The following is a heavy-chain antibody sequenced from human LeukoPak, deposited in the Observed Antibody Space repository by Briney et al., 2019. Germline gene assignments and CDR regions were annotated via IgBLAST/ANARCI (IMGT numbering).Heavy chain of an antibody. CDR2: IYTNGST. V-gene: IGHV4-61*02. CDR1: CGPISTGSYS. J-gene: IGHJ5*02. CDR3: ARDYGSGDQKCFDP. D-gene: IGHD3-10*01. Sequence: SETLSLTCTVSCGPISTGSYSWNWIRQPGGKVLESFGRIYTNGSTNYNPSLNSRVSVSVDTSKNQFSLKLSSVTAADTAVYYCARDYGSGDQKCFDPWGQGTLVTVSS.